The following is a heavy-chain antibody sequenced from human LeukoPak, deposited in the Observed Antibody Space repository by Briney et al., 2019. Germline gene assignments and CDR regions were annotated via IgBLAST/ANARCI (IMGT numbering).Heavy chain of an antibody. Sequence: SGGSLRLSCAASGFTFSSYAMSWVRQAPGKELEWVSAISGSGGSTYYADSVKGRFTISRDNSKNTLYLQMNSLRAEDTAVYYCAKDGYDSSGYYIHDAFDIWGQGTMVTVSS. CDR2: ISGSGGST. J-gene: IGHJ3*02. CDR1: GFTFSSYA. V-gene: IGHV3-23*01. D-gene: IGHD3-22*01. CDR3: AKDGYDSSGYYIHDAFDI.